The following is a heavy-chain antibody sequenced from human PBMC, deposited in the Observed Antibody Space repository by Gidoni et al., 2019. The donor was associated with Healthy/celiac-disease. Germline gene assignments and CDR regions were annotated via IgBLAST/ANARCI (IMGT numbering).Heavy chain of an antibody. CDR2: ISVSGGST. Sequence: EVQLLESGGGLVQPGGSLRLSCAASGFTFRSYAMSWVRQAPGEGLEWVSAISVSGGSTYYAESVRGRFTISRDNSKNTLYLQMNSLRAEDTAVYYCAKAWVAVAGDYFDYWGQGTLVTVSS. CDR1: GFTFRSYA. J-gene: IGHJ4*02. CDR3: AKAWVAVAGDYFDY. D-gene: IGHD6-19*01. V-gene: IGHV3-23*01.